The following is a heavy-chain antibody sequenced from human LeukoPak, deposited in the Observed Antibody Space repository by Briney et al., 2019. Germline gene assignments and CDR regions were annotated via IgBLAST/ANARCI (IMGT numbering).Heavy chain of an antibody. CDR1: GSNFDNYA. V-gene: IGHV3-23*01. D-gene: IGHD6-6*01. Sequence: GGSLRLSCAASGSNFDNYAMSWVRQAPGKGLDWISSISDTGAHRYYADSVKGRFTISRDSSKNTLYLQMNSLRVEDTAIYYCAKGGKFTSSSLLAHWGQGTLVTVSS. J-gene: IGHJ4*02. CDR2: ISDTGAHR. CDR3: AKGGKFTSSSLLAH.